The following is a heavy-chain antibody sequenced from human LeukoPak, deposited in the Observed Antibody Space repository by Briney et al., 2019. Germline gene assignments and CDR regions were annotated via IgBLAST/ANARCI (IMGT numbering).Heavy chain of an antibody. Sequence: GGSLRLSCAASGITFSKYAINWVRQDPGKGLEWVSVVSDDGGATYYAASVKGRFTISRDNSKNTVYLQMNSLRAEDTAVYYCAKARDRIYYYDSSGITYDYWGQGTLVTVSS. J-gene: IGHJ4*02. CDR1: GITFSKYA. CDR3: AKARDRIYYYDSSGITYDY. CDR2: VSDDGGAT. D-gene: IGHD3-22*01. V-gene: IGHV3-23*01.